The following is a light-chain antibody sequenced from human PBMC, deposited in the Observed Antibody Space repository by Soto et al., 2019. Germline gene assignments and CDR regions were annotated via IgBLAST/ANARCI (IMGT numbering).Light chain of an antibody. V-gene: IGLV1-44*01. CDR3: ATWDDDLNAAV. Sequence: QSVLTQPPSLSGTPGQSVTISCSGSSSNIEGNTVHWYQHLPGTAPKLLIYIDHNRPSGIPDRFSGSKSGTSASLAISGLQSEDEADYYYATWDDDLNAAVFGGGTQLTVL. CDR2: IDH. J-gene: IGLJ7*01. CDR1: SSNIEGNT.